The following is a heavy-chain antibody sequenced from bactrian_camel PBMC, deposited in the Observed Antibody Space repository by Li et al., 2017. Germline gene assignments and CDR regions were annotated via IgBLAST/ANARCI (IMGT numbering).Heavy chain of an antibody. D-gene: IGHD3*01. CDR3: AADRALDDDCYVGSLYTDFAY. V-gene: IGHV3S9*01. J-gene: IGHJ6*01. CDR1: GYASSRYC. Sequence: VQLVESGGGSVQAGGSLRLSCTASGYASSRYCMGWFRQVPGLEREGIGSIDSDGITTYADSLKARFTISRDNAKSTLYLQMNNLKPEDTAMYYCAADRALDDDCYVGSLYTDFAYWGQGTQVTVS. CDR2: IDSDGIT.